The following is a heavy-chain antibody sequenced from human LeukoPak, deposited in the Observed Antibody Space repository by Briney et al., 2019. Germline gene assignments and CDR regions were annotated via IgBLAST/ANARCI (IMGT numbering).Heavy chain of an antibody. J-gene: IGHJ4*02. CDR3: ARAHHYDGTVYYAYFDY. D-gene: IGHD3-22*01. Sequence: ASVKVSCKASGYTFTGYYMHWVRQAPGQGLEWMGWINPNSGGTNYAQKFQGWVTMTRDTSISTAYMELGRLRSDDTAVYYCARAHHYDGTVYYAYFDYWGQGTLVTVSS. CDR2: INPNSGGT. CDR1: GYTFTGYY. V-gene: IGHV1-2*04.